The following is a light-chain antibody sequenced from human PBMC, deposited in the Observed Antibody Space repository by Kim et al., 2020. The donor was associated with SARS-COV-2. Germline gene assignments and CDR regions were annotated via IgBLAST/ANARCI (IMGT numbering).Light chain of an antibody. CDR3: QQYRSYPWT. CDR1: RSIDDL. V-gene: IGKV1-5*03. J-gene: IGKJ1*01. Sequence: ASIGDKITITCRASRSIDDLVAWYQQKPGRAPKLLIYKASTLKSGVPSTFSGSGSGTEFTLTTSSLQPDDFATYYCQQYRSYPWTFGQGTKVEVK. CDR2: KAS.